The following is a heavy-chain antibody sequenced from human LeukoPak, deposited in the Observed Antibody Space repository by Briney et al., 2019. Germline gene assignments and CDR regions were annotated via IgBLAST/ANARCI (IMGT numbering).Heavy chain of an antibody. J-gene: IGHJ4*02. Sequence: SETLSLTCAVYGGSFSGYYWSWIRQPPGKGLEWIGEINHSGSTNYNPSLKSRVTISVDTSKKQFSLKLSSVTAADTAAYYCALTDGGYDLGFDYWGQGTLVTVSS. CDR2: INHSGST. CDR1: GGSFSGYY. V-gene: IGHV4-34*01. CDR3: ALTDGGYDLGFDY. D-gene: IGHD5-12*01.